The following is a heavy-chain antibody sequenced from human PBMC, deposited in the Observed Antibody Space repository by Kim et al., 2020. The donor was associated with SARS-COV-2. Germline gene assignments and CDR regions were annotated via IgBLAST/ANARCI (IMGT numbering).Heavy chain of an antibody. J-gene: IGHJ6*02. CDR2: TRNKAYGGTT. CDR3: TRDVPIAAAGSSSYCYSMDV. D-gene: IGHD6-13*01. Sequence: GGSLRLSCSTSGFTFGDYAVSWVRQAPGKGLEWVSFTRNKAYGGTTEYAASVKGRFTISRDDSKSIAYLQMNSLKTEDTAVYYCTRDVPIAAAGSSSYCYSMDVWRQGTTVTVSS. V-gene: IGHV3-49*04. CDR1: GFTFGDYA.